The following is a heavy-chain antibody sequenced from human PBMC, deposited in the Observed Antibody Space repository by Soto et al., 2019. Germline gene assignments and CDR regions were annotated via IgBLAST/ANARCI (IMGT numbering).Heavy chain of an antibody. V-gene: IGHV3-53*04. CDR3: ARGGSSSGALYYYARDV. D-gene: IGHD6-13*01. J-gene: IGHJ6*02. Sequence: EAQLVESGGGLVQPGGSLRLSCAASGFTVSSYYMSWVRQAPGKGLECVSVIYNGGATYYADSVKGRFTISRHNSNNTLYLQIGSLRPEDTAVYYCARGGSSSGALYYYARDVWGQGTTVTVSS. CDR1: GFTVSSYY. CDR2: IYNGGAT.